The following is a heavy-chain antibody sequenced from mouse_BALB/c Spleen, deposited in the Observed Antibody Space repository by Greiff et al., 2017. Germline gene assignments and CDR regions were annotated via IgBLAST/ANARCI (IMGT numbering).Heavy chain of an antibody. CDR3: AREGAKYGNGTWFAD. CDR1: GYTFTSYW. J-gene: IGHJ3*01. D-gene: IGHD2-10*02. V-gene: IGHV1-52*01. Sequence: QVQLQQPGAELVRPGASVKLSCKASGYTFTSYWMNWVKQRPEQGLEWIGRIDPYDIETHYNQKFKDKAILTVDKSSSTDYMQLSSLTSEDSAVYYCAREGAKYGNGTWFADWGQGTLVTVSA. CDR2: IDPYDIET.